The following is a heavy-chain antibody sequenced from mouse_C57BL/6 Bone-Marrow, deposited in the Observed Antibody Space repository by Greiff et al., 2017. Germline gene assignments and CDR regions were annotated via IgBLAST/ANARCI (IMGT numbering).Heavy chain of an antibody. CDR2: IDPENGDT. V-gene: IGHV14-4*01. D-gene: IGHD1-1*01. CDR3: TTPSSYDY. Sequence: EVKLVESGAELVRPGASVKLSCTASGFNIKDDYMHWVKQRPEQGLEWIGWIDPENGDTEYASKFQGKATITADTSSNTAYLQLSSLTSEDTAVYYCTTPSSYDYWGQGTTLTVSS. CDR1: GFNIKDDY. J-gene: IGHJ2*01.